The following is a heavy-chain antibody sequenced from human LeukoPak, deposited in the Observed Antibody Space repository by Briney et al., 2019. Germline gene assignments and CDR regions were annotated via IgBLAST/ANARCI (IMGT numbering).Heavy chain of an antibody. CDR1: VYTFTYYG. CDR2: ISAYNGNT. V-gene: IGHV1-18*01. Sequence: SVTVSFMSTVYTFTYYGISWVRQAPGQGLDWMGWISAYNGNTNYAQKLQGRVTMTTDTSTSTAYMELRSLRSDDTAVYYCAREGKYYYDSTTNYWGQGTLVTVSS. J-gene: IGHJ4*02. CDR3: AREGKYYYDSTTNY. D-gene: IGHD3-22*01.